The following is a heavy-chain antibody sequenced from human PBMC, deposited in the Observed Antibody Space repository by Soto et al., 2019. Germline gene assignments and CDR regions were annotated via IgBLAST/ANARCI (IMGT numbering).Heavy chain of an antibody. CDR2: ISTYNGNP. CDR1: GYIFTSQG. J-gene: IGHJ4*02. V-gene: IGHV1-18*01. Sequence: QIQLVQSGAEVKKPGASVKVSCKASGYIFTSQGISWVRQAPGQGLEWMGWISTYNGNPNYAQKLQGRVTMTTNTSTTTAFLELRSLTSDDTAVYYYARGRTRALDYWGQGTPVIVSS. CDR3: ARGRTRALDY. D-gene: IGHD1-7*01.